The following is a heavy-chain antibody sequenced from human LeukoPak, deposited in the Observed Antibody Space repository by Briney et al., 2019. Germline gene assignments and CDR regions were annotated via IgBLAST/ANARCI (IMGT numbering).Heavy chain of an antibody. CDR1: GFTFSSYT. V-gene: IGHV3-21*01. Sequence: PGGSLRLSCAARGFTFSSYTMNWVRKAPGKGLEWVSSISSNGNFIYYAESVKGRFTISRDNAQSSLDLQMNSLGAEDTAIYYCARDVRGDYWGQGTLVTVSS. CDR3: ARDVRGDY. J-gene: IGHJ4*02. D-gene: IGHD3-10*01. CDR2: ISSNGNFI.